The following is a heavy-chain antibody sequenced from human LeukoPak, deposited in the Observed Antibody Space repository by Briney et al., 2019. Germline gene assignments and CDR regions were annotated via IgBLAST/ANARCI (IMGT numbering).Heavy chain of an antibody. V-gene: IGHV3-48*01. CDR3: ALNGDDSSGYYSHRPFDY. CDR1: GFTFSSYS. D-gene: IGHD3-22*01. J-gene: IGHJ4*02. CDR2: IGSSGSAI. Sequence: GGSLRLSCAASGFTFSSYSMNWVRQAPGKGLEWVSYIGSSGSAIYYADSVKGRFTISRDNPKNTLYLQMNSLRAEDTAVYYCALNGDDSSGYYSHRPFDYWGQGTLVTVSS.